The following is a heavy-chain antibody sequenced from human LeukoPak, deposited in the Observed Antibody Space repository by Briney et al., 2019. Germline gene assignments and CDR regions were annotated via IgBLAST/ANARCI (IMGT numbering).Heavy chain of an antibody. CDR3: ARHTSSSWHHDAFDI. V-gene: IGHV4-59*08. D-gene: IGHD6-13*01. CDR2: IYYSGST. CDR1: GGSISSYY. Sequence: PFETLPLTCTVSGGSISSYYWSWIRQPPGKGLEWIGYIYYSGSTNYNPSLKSRVTISVDTSKNQFSLKLSSVTAADTAVYYCARHTSSSWHHDAFDICGQREIVADSS. J-gene: IGHJ3*02.